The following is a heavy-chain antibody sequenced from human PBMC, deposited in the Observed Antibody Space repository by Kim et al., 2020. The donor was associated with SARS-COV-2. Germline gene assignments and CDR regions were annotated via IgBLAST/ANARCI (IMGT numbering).Heavy chain of an antibody. CDR3: AREELYYYFTMDV. Sequence: ASVKVSCKASGYTFTNFGISWVRQAPGHGLEWMGWISPYNGKTEFAQKFQGKITMTADTSTRTVYMELRSLSSDDTAIFYCAREELYYYFTMDVWGQVTTVTVSS. CDR1: GYTFTNFG. D-gene: IGHD1-7*01. V-gene: IGHV1-18*01. CDR2: ISPYNGKT. J-gene: IGHJ6*02.